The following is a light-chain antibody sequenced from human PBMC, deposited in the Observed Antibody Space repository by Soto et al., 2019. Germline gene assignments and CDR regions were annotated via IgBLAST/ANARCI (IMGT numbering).Light chain of an antibody. J-gene: IGLJ1*01. Sequence: QSALTQPPSASGSPGQSVAISCTGTSSDVGGYNYVSWYQQHPGKAPKLMISEVNKRPSGVPDRFSGSKSGNTASLTVSGVQAEDEYDCYCCTCGGSFVVFGTGTQLTVL. CDR1: SSDVGGYNY. CDR2: EVN. CDR3: CTCGGSFVV. V-gene: IGLV2-8*01.